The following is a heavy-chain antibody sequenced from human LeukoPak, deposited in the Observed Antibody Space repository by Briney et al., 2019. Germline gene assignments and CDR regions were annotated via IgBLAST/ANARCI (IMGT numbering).Heavy chain of an antibody. CDR2: FDPEDGES. V-gene: IGHV1-24*01. CDR3: ATADKWEPLDY. CDR1: GASLSETS. Sequence: ASVKVSCKVSGASLSETSIHWVRQAPGQWLEWMGGFDPEDGESIFAQSFQGRISMTEDTSTDTAYMELRSLRLQDTAVYYCATADKWEPLDYWGQGTLVTVSS. J-gene: IGHJ4*02. D-gene: IGHD1-26*01.